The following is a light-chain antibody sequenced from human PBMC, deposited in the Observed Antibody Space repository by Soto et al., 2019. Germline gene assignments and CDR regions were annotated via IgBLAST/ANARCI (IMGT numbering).Light chain of an antibody. J-gene: IGKJ1*01. V-gene: IGKV1-39*01. CDR2: AAS. Sequence: DIQMTQSPSSLSASVGDRDTITCRASQSISNYLNWYQQKPGRAPNLLIYAASSLQSGVPSRFSGSGSGTDFTLTISSLQPEDFATYYCQQSYSTPPTFGQGTKVGIK. CDR1: QSISNY. CDR3: QQSYSTPPT.